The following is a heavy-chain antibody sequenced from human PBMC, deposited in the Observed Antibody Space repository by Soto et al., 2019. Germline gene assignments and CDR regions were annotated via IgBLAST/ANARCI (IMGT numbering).Heavy chain of an antibody. CDR2: RYYSEST. Sequence: SETLSLTCTVSGGSITTGGYYWSWIRQLPGKGLEWIGHRYYSESTYYNPSLKSRVSISLDTSKNRFSLKLSFVTAADTAMYYCARTKCSGGSCYSWSLDYWGQGTPVTVSS. CDR3: ARTKCSGGSCYSWSLDY. V-gene: IGHV4-31*03. CDR1: GGSITTGGYY. D-gene: IGHD2-15*01. J-gene: IGHJ4*02.